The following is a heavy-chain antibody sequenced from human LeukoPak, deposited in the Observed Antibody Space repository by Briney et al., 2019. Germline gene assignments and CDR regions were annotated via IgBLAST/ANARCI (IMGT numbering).Heavy chain of an antibody. J-gene: IGHJ4*02. CDR1: GGSISNYD. Sequence: SETLCLTCTVSGGSISNYDWNWIRQPPGKGLEWIGDIYFSGSTSYNPSLKSRVTISVDMSKNQFSLKLRSVTAADTAVYYCGRSYYDCDAYYYFFDYWGQGSLVIVSS. CDR2: IYFSGST. CDR3: GRSYYDCDAYYYFFDY. D-gene: IGHD3-22*01. V-gene: IGHV4-59*08.